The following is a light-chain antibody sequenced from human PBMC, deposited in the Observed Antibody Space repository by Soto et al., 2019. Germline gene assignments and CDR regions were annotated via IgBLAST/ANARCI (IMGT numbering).Light chain of an antibody. CDR3: QQRSIWPPT. V-gene: IGKV3-15*01. CDR1: ESVTSS. Sequence: EIVMTQSPATLSVSPGDRATLSCRASESVTSSLAWYQQKPGQPPRLLIYAASTRATDVPARFSGGGSETEFTLTISSLQSEDFAVYFCQQRSIWPPTFGGGTKVDIK. CDR2: AAS. J-gene: IGKJ4*01.